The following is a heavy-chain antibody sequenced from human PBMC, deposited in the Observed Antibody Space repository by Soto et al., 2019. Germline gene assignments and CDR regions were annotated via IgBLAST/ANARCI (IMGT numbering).Heavy chain of an antibody. Sequence: QVQLQESGPGLVKPSETLSLTCTVSGASVSSGSYYWSWIRQPPGKGLESIGHIYYSGSTSYNPSLRCRLSMSVDTSKNRFSLRLTSVTAADTAVYFCARRIDYYHYDPDWGQGTLVTVAS. CDR2: IYYSGST. CDR1: GASVSSGSYY. D-gene: IGHD3-22*01. CDR3: ARRIDYYHYDPD. J-gene: IGHJ4*02. V-gene: IGHV4-61*01.